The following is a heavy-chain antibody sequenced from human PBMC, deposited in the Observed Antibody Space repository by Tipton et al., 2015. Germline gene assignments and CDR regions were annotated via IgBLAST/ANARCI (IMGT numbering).Heavy chain of an antibody. CDR3: ARDRPGANYFDY. CDR1: GGSISSEY. CDR2: VFYTGST. J-gene: IGHJ4*02. D-gene: IGHD7-27*01. V-gene: IGHV4-59*01. Sequence: TLSVTCTVSGGSISSEYWSWIRQPPGKGLEWIGYVFYTGSTYYNPSLEGRVTISVDTFENQFSLKLSSVTAADTAVYYCARDRPGANYFDYWGQGTLVTVSS.